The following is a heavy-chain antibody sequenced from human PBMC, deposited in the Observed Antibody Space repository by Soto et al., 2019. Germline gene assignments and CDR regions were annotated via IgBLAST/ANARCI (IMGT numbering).Heavy chain of an antibody. Sequence: QVQLVESGGGVVQPGRSLRLSCAASGFTFSSYGMLWVRQAPGKGLEWVAVISYDGSNKYYADSVKGRFTISRDNSKNTLYLQMNSLRAEDTAVYYCAKDGSGYSGYESYYWYFDLWGRGTLVTVSS. CDR2: ISYDGSNK. CDR3: AKDGSGYSGYESYYWYFDL. J-gene: IGHJ2*01. V-gene: IGHV3-30*18. CDR1: GFTFSSYG. D-gene: IGHD5-12*01.